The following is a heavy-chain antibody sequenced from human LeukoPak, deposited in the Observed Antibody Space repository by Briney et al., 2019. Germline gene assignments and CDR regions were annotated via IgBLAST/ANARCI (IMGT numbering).Heavy chain of an antibody. V-gene: IGHV4-39*01. CDR3: ARLRYSSSWYFDY. D-gene: IGHD6-13*01. Sequence: SETLSLTCTVSGDSISSRSYYWGWIRQPPGKGLEWIGEINHSGSTNYNPSLKSRVTISVDTSKNQFSLKLSSVTAADTAVYYCARLRYSSSWYFDYWGQGTLVTVSS. CDR1: GDSISSRSYY. J-gene: IGHJ4*02. CDR2: INHSGST.